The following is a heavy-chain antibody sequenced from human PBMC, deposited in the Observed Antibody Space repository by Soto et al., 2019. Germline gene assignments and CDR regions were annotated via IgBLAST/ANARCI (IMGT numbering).Heavy chain of an antibody. J-gene: IGHJ4*02. V-gene: IGHV1-46*03. D-gene: IGHD3-10*01. CDR3: ARDQVLGSGSYSSYAADY. CDR2: INPSGGST. Sequence: GASVKVSCKASGYTFTSYYMHWVRQAPGQGLEWMGIINPSGGSTSYAQKFQGRVTMTRDTSTSTVYMELSSLRSEDTAVYYCARDQVLGSGSYSSYAADYWGQGTLVTLSS. CDR1: GYTFTSYY.